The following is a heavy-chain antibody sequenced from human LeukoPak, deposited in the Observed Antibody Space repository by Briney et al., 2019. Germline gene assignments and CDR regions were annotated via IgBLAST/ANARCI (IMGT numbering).Heavy chain of an antibody. Sequence: SETLSLTCTLSGGSISSYYWSWIRQPPGKGLEWIGYIYYSGSTNYNPSLKSRVTISVDTSKNQFSLSLSSVTAADTAVYYCARTPTDSSGWYSFFDPWGQGTLVTVSS. CDR3: ARTPTDSSGWYSFFDP. CDR2: IYYSGST. V-gene: IGHV4-59*01. J-gene: IGHJ5*02. D-gene: IGHD6-19*01. CDR1: GGSISSYY.